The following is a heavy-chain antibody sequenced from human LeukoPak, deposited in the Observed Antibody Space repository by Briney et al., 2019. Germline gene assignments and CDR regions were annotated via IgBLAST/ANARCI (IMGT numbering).Heavy chain of an antibody. CDR1: GYTFSNYG. Sequence: SVKVSCKASGYTFSNYGISWVRQAPGQGLEWMGGIIPIFGTANYAQKFQGRVTITADKSTSTAYMELSSLRSEDTAVYYCAKTDSSPYHYYMDVWGKGTTVTVSS. CDR2: IIPIFGTA. D-gene: IGHD1-1*01. J-gene: IGHJ6*03. V-gene: IGHV1-69*06. CDR3: AKTDSSPYHYYMDV.